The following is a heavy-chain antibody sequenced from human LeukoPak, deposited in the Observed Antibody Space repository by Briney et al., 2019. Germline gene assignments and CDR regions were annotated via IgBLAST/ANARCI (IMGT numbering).Heavy chain of an antibody. Sequence: SQTLSLTCTVSGGSISSGDYYWSWIRQPPGKGLEWIGYIYTSGSTNYNPSLKSRVTISVDTSKNQFSLKLSSVTAADTAVYYCARFPHLITGTTGTDYWGQGTLVTVSS. J-gene: IGHJ4*02. CDR2: IYTSGST. D-gene: IGHD1-7*01. V-gene: IGHV4-61*09. CDR3: ARFPHLITGTTGTDY. CDR1: GGSISSGDYY.